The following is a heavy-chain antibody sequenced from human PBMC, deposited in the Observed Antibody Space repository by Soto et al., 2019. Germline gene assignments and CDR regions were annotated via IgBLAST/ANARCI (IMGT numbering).Heavy chain of an antibody. D-gene: IGHD6-6*01. Sequence: SETLSLTCAVYGGSFSGYYWSWIRQPPGKGLEWIGEINHSGSTNYNPSLKSRVTISVDTSKNQFSLKLSSVTAADTAVYYGARENREYSSSSDDYYYMDVWGKGTTVTVSS. J-gene: IGHJ6*03. CDR2: INHSGST. V-gene: IGHV4-34*01. CDR3: ARENREYSSSSDDYYYMDV. CDR1: GGSFSGYY.